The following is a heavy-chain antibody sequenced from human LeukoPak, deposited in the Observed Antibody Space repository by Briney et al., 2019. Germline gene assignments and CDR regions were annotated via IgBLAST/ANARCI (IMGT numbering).Heavy chain of an antibody. CDR2: IYPGDSDT. Sequence: GESLKISCKGSGYSFTSYWISWVCQMPGKGLEWMGIIYPGDSDTRYSPSFQGQVTISADKSISTAYLQWSSLKASDTAMYYCARRPAAGTVPLDYWGQGTLVTVSS. D-gene: IGHD6-13*01. J-gene: IGHJ4*02. V-gene: IGHV5-51*01. CDR3: ARRPAAGTVPLDY. CDR1: GYSFTSYW.